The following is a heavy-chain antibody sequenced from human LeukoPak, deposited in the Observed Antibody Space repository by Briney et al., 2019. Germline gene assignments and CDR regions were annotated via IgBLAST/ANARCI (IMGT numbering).Heavy chain of an antibody. CDR3: AAWDFWRGSGIDY. CDR1: GFTFSDYY. CDR2: ISNSGTTV. V-gene: IGHV3-11*01. J-gene: IGHJ4*02. Sequence: GGSLRLSCAACGFTFSDYYMSWIRQAPGKGLEWISYISNSGTTVYYSDSVTGRFTISRDNAKNSLYLQMNSLRAEDTAVYYCAAWDFWRGSGIDYWGQGTLVTVSS. D-gene: IGHD3-3*01.